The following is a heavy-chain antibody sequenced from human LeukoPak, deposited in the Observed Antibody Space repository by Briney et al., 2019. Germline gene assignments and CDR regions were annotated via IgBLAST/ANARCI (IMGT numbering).Heavy chain of an antibody. Sequence: GGSLRLSCAASGFTFSSYWMSWVRQAPGKGLEWVASIKQDGSEKYYVDSVKGRFTISRDNAKNSLYLQMNSLRAEDTAVYYCARDNIAVAGRSFYYYYGMDVWGQGTTVTVSS. J-gene: IGHJ6*02. D-gene: IGHD6-19*01. CDR2: IKQDGSEK. V-gene: IGHV3-7*01. CDR3: ARDNIAVAGRSFYYYYGMDV. CDR1: GFTFSSYW.